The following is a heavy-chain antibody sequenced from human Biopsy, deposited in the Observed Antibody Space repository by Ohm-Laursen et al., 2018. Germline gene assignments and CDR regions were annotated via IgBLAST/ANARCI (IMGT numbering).Heavy chain of an antibody. Sequence: SETLSLTCTVSGGSFTGHYWTWIRQPPGKGLEWIGHISHTGYTSYKASLKSRVTISFDTSRKHFSLKFTSLAAADTAVYYGARGSNEYGCLYFPNWGQGTLVTVSS. D-gene: IGHD4-17*01. V-gene: IGHV4-59*11. J-gene: IGHJ4*02. CDR3: ARGSNEYGCLYFPN. CDR1: GGSFTGHY. CDR2: ISHTGYT.